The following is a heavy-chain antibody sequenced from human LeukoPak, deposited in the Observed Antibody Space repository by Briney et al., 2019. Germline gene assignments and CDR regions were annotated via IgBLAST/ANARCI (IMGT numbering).Heavy chain of an antibody. CDR2: ISSSSSYI. D-gene: IGHD2-15*01. CDR3: ARGVVVVAATPDY. CDR1: GFTFSSYS. V-gene: IGHV3-21*01. Sequence: PGGSLRLSCAASGFTFSSYSMNWVRQAPGKGLEWVSSISSSSSYIYYADSVKGRFTISRDNAKNSLYLQMNSLRAEDTAVYYCARGVVVVAATPDYWGQGTLVTVSS. J-gene: IGHJ4*02.